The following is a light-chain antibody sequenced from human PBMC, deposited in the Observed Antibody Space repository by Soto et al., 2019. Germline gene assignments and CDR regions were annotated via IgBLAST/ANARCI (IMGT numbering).Light chain of an antibody. CDR1: SSDVGGYNC. J-gene: IGLJ1*01. CDR3: SSYAGSNNFYV. V-gene: IGLV2-8*01. CDR2: DVT. Sequence: QSVLTQPASVSGSPGHSIAISCTGTSSDVGGYNCVSWYQQHPGKAPKLMIFDVTNRPSGVSNRFSGSKSGNTASLTVSGLQAEDEADYYCSSYAGSNNFYVFGTGTKVTVL.